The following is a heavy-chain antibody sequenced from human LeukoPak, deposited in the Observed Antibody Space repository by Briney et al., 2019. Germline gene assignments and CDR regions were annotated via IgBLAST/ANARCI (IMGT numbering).Heavy chain of an antibody. D-gene: IGHD6-13*01. CDR1: GFTFSSYG. Sequence: GGSLRLSCAASGFTFSSYGMHWVRQAPGKGLEWVAVISHDGSNKYYADSVKGRFTISRDNSKNTLYLQMNSLRAEDTAVYYCASESGPYSSSWIDYWGQGTLVTVSS. CDR3: ASESGPYSSSWIDY. V-gene: IGHV3-30*03. J-gene: IGHJ4*02. CDR2: ISHDGSNK.